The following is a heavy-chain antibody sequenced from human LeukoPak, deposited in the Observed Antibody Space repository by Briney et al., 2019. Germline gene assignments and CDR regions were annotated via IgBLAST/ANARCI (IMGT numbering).Heavy chain of an antibody. Sequence: GGSLRLSCVASGFTFSSYALHWVRQAPGKGLEWVAFISSDGSNKYYADSVQGRFTISRDNSMNTLYLQMNSLRAEDTAVYYCAKVRMGGVGATNFDYWGQGTLVTVSS. J-gene: IGHJ4*02. CDR3: AKVRMGGVGATNFDY. CDR1: GFTFSSYA. V-gene: IGHV3-30-3*01. CDR2: ISSDGSNK. D-gene: IGHD1-26*01.